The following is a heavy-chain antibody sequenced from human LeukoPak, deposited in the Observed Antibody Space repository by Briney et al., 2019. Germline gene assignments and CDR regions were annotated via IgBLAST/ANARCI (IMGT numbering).Heavy chain of an antibody. D-gene: IGHD2-8*01. Sequence: PGGSLRLSCAASGFTFSSYEMNWVRQAPGKGLEWVSYISSSGSTIYYADSVKGRFTISRDNAKNSLYLQMNSLRAEDTAVYYCARERGPYCTNGVCYPDAFDIWGQGTMVTVSS. CDR3: ARERGPYCTNGVCYPDAFDI. CDR1: GFTFSSYE. J-gene: IGHJ3*02. CDR2: ISSSGSTI. V-gene: IGHV3-48*03.